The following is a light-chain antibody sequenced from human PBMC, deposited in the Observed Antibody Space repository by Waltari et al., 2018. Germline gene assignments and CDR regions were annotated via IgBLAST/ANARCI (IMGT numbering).Light chain of an antibody. V-gene: IGKV3D-15*01. CDR1: QSVSSN. Sequence: EIVMTQSPATLSVSPGERATLSCRASQSVSSNLAWYQQQPGQAPRLLIYGASTSATGIPARFSGSVSGTEFTLTISSLQSEDFAVYYCQQYRNWPPWTFGQGTKVEIK. CDR3: QQYRNWPPWT. CDR2: GAS. J-gene: IGKJ1*01.